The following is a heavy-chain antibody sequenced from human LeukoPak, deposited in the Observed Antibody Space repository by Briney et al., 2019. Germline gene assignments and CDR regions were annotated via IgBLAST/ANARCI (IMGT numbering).Heavy chain of an antibody. CDR2: ISVSGGST. CDR3: AKTLGEFTSAFDI. J-gene: IGHJ3*02. CDR1: GFTFSSYG. V-gene: IGHV3-23*01. Sequence: GGSLRLSCAASGFTFSSYGMSWVRQAPGKGLEWVSAISVSGGSTYYADSVKGRFTVSRDNSKNTLYLQMNSLRAEDTAVYYCAKTLGEFTSAFDIWGQGTMVTVSS. D-gene: IGHD3-3*01.